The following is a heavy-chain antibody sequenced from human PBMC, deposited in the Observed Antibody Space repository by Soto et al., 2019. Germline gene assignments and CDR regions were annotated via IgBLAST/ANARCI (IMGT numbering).Heavy chain of an antibody. Sequence: GGSLRLSCAASGFTFDDYAMHWVRQAPGKGLEWVSGISWNSGSIGYADSVKGRFTISRDNAKNSLYLQMNSLRAEDTALYYCAKDSIPYGWGAARHYFDYWGQGTLVTVSS. CDR3: AKDSIPYGWGAARHYFDY. J-gene: IGHJ4*02. CDR1: GFTFDDYA. V-gene: IGHV3-9*01. CDR2: ISWNSGSI. D-gene: IGHD6-6*01.